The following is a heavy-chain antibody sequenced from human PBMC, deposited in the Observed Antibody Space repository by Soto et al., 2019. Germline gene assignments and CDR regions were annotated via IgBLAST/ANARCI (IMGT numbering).Heavy chain of an antibody. CDR1: GLTFSAAG. J-gene: IGHJ4*02. Sequence: QVQLVESGGGVVQPGRSLRLSCAASGLTFSAAGMHWVRQAPGKGLEWVAFIANDGRSESYADSVKGRFTISRDNSQNRLDLQMTGLRAEDTAVYYCAKDKGRTAIDYWGQGTLVSVSS. CDR2: IANDGRSE. V-gene: IGHV3-30*18. CDR3: AKDKGRTAIDY.